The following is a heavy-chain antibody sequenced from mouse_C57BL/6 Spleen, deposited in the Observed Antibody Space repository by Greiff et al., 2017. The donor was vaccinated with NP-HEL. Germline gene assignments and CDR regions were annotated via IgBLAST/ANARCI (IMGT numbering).Heavy chain of an antibody. CDR1: GFNIKNTY. CDR2: IDPANGNT. D-gene: IGHD2-3*01. J-gene: IGHJ3*01. Sequence: EVQLQQSVAELVRPGASVKLSCTASGFNIKNTYMHWVKQRPEQGLEWIGRIDPANGNTKYAPKFQGKATITADTSSNTAYLQLSSLTSEDTAIYYFAIIYDGSRPWFAYLGQGTLVTVSA. CDR3: AIIYDGSRPWFAY. V-gene: IGHV14-3*01.